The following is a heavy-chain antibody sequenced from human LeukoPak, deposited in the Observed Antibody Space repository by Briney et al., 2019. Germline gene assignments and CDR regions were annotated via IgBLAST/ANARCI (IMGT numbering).Heavy chain of an antibody. V-gene: IGHV4-59*01. Sequence: EPSETLSLTCTVSGGSISPYYWSWIRQTPGEGLEWIGYILYSGTTTNYNPSLKSRVTISVDTSKNQFSLKLSSVTAADTAVYYCARVGDWNDLVYWGQGTLVTVSS. J-gene: IGHJ4*02. CDR3: ARVGDWNDLVY. D-gene: IGHD1-1*01. CDR1: GGSISPYY. CDR2: ILYSGTT.